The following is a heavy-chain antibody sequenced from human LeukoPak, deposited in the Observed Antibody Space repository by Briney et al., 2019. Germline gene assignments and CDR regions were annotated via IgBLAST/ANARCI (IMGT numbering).Heavy chain of an antibody. CDR1: GGSISSGGYY. J-gene: IGHJ3*02. Sequence: SQTLSLTCTVSGGSISSGGYYWSWIRQHPGKGLEWIGYINYRGSAYYNPSLKSRVTISVDTSKNQFSPKLTSVTAADTAVYYCARDTVPGDSFDIWGQGTMVTVSS. CDR3: ARDTVPGDSFDI. V-gene: IGHV4-31*03. CDR2: INYRGSA.